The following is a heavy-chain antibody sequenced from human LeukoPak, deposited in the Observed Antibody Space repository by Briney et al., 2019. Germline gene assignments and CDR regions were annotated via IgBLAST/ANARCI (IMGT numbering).Heavy chain of an antibody. D-gene: IGHD4-17*01. V-gene: IGHV3-23*01. Sequence: GGSLRLSCAASGFTFSNYAMSGVRQAPGKGLEWVSGISASGGSTYYADSVRGRFTISRDNSKNTMYLQMNSLSADDTAVYYCAKPQTTVTTYQYFDYWGQGTLVTVSS. CDR3: AKPQTTVTTYQYFDY. CDR1: GFTFSNYA. J-gene: IGHJ4*02. CDR2: ISASGGST.